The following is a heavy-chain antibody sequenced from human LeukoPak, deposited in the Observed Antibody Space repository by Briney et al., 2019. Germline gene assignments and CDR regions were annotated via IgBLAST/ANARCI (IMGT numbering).Heavy chain of an antibody. V-gene: IGHV5-51*01. CDR1: GYSFTSYW. D-gene: IGHD3-22*01. CDR3: ARHQSAYYYDSSGFDY. Sequence: GESLKISCKGSGYSFTSYWIGWVRQMPGKGLEWMVVGYSGDSDTRYSPSFQGQVTISADKSISTAYLQWSGPKASGTAMYYCARHQSAYYYDSSGFDYWGQGTLVTVSS. J-gene: IGHJ4*02. CDR2: GYSGDSDT.